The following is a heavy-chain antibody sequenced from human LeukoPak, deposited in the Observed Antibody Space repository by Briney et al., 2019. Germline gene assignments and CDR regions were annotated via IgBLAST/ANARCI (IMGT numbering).Heavy chain of an antibody. J-gene: IGHJ4*02. CDR3: ARGLYYYDSSGYYGY. CDR1: GFTFSDYW. D-gene: IGHD3-22*01. CDR2: INHSGST. Sequence: GSLRLSCAASGFTFSDYWMSWVRQAPGKGLEWIGEINHSGSTNYNPSLKSRVTISVDTSKNQFSLKLSSVTAADTAVYYCARGLYYYDSSGYYGYWGQGTLVTVSS. V-gene: IGHV4-34*01.